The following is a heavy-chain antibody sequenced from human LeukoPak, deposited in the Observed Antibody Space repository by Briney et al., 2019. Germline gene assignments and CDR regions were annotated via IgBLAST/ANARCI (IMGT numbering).Heavy chain of an antibody. CDR1: GGSISSSSYY. Sequence: SETLSLTCTVSGGSISSSSYYWGWIRQPPGKGLEWIGSIYYSGSTYYNPSLKSRVTISVDTSKNQFSLKLSSVTAADTAVYYCARVGALSSWYFDYWGQGTLVTVSS. D-gene: IGHD6-13*01. CDR2: IYYSGST. CDR3: ARVGALSSWYFDY. J-gene: IGHJ4*02. V-gene: IGHV4-39*01.